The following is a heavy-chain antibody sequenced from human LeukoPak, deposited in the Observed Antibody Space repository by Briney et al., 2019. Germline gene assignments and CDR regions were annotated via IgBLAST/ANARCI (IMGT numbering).Heavy chain of an antibody. V-gene: IGHV3-30*18. D-gene: IGHD6-6*01. CDR3: AKDVAARHDYYYGMDV. CDR1: GFTFSSYG. CDR2: ISYDGSNK. Sequence: GRSLRLSCAASGFTFSSYGMHWDRQAPGKGLEWVAVISYDGSNKYYADSVKGRFTISRDNSKNTLYLQMNSLRAEDTAVYYCAKDVAARHDYYYGMDVWGQGTTVTVSS. J-gene: IGHJ6*02.